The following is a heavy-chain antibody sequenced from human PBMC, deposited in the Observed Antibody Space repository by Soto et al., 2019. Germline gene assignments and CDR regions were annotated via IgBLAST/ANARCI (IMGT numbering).Heavy chain of an antibody. J-gene: IGHJ4*02. Sequence: GSGPTLMNTTRTLTLTCTFSGFSLSTSGEGVGWIRQPPGKALKRLALIYWDDDKSYSPSLKSRLTITTDTSKNQVVLTMTNIDPVDTSSYYCAHGSDYYDSSGTHFDYWGQGTLVTVSS. CDR1: GFSLSTSGEG. D-gene: IGHD3-22*01. CDR2: IYWDDDK. V-gene: IGHV2-5*02. CDR3: AHGSDYYDSSGTHFDY.